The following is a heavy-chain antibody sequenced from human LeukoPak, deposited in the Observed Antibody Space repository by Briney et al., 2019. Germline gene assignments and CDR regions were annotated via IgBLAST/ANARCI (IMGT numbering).Heavy chain of an antibody. V-gene: IGHV3-23*01. J-gene: IGHJ4*02. CDR3: AKDRWSSSSGNYFDY. CDR1: GLTFSSYA. Sequence: PGGSLRLSCAASGLTFSSYAMSWVRQAPGKGLEWVSAISSSGGTTDYADSVKGRFTISRDNSKNTLYLQMNSLRAEDTAIYYCAKDRWSSSSGNYFDYWGQGTLVTVSS. CDR2: ISSSGGTT. D-gene: IGHD6-6*01.